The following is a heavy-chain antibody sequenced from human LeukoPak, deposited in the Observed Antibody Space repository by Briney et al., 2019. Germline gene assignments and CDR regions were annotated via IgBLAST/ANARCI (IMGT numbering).Heavy chain of an antibody. Sequence: GGSLRLSCSTSGFTFNDYAMSWVRQAPGKGLEWVSSISTSGGGLFYADSVMGRFTIPRDNSRNTLYLQMDNLGAEDTAVYYCATQFRAYYFDYWGQGTLVTVSS. V-gene: IGHV3-23*01. CDR3: ATQFRAYYFDY. D-gene: IGHD2-21*01. J-gene: IGHJ4*02. CDR1: GFTFNDYA. CDR2: ISTSGGGL.